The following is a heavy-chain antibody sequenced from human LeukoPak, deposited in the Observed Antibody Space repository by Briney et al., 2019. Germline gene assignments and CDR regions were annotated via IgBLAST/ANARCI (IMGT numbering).Heavy chain of an antibody. CDR1: GYTFTSYD. V-gene: IGHV1-8*01. CDR3: ARARGGLQYFDWPRCNVFDI. Sequence: ASVKVSCKASGYTFTSYDINWVRQATGQGLEWMGWMNPNSGNTGYTQKFQGRVTMTRDTSISTAYMELSRLRSDDTAVYYCARARGGLQYFDWPRCNVFDIWGQGKMVTVFS. D-gene: IGHD3-9*01. J-gene: IGHJ3*02. CDR2: MNPNSGNT.